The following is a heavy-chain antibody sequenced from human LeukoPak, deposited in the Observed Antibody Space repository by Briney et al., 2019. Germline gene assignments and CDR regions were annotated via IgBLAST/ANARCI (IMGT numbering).Heavy chain of an antibody. V-gene: IGHV4-61*01. CDR3: AREDGYSQADY. Sequence: SETLSLTCTVSGXSVNSGSDYWSWIRQPPGKGLEWIGYIYYTGSTYYNSSLKSRVTISLDTSKYQFSLILSSVTAADTAVYYCAREDGYSQADYWGQGTLVTVSS. D-gene: IGHD5-24*01. J-gene: IGHJ4*02. CDR2: IYYTGST. CDR1: GXSVNSGSDY.